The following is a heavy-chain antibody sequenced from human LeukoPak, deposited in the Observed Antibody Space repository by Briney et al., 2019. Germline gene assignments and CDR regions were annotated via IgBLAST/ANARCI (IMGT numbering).Heavy chain of an antibody. CDR1: GFTFSNYA. V-gene: IGHV3-23*01. CDR2: ISGSGVTT. CDR3: AKESPHFDY. Sequence: GGSLRLSCAASGFTFSNYAMSWVRQAPGKGLEWVSTISGSGVTTYYVDSVKGRFTISRDNSKNTLYLQMNSLRAEDTAIFYCAKESPHFDYWGQGTPVTVSS. J-gene: IGHJ4*02.